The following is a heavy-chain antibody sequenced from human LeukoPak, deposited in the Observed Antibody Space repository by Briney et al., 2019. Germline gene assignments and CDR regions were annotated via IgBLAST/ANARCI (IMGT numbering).Heavy chain of an antibody. D-gene: IGHD2-2*01. Sequence: PGGSLRLSCAASGFTVSSNYMSWVRQAPGKGLEWVSVIYSGGSTYYTDSVKGRFTISRDNSKNTLYLQMNSLRAEDTAVYYCARESTPGGYYYNYGMDVWGQGTTVTVSS. CDR2: IYSGGST. CDR1: GFTVSSNY. V-gene: IGHV3-53*01. J-gene: IGHJ6*02. CDR3: ARESTPGGYYYNYGMDV.